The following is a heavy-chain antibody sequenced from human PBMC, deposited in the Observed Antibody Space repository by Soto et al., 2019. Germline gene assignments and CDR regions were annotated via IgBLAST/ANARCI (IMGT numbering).Heavy chain of an antibody. CDR1: GCSISSSNW. CDR2: IYHSGST. V-gene: IGHV4-4*02. D-gene: IGHD6-13*01. Sequence: PSETQSLTSAFSGCSISSSNWWSWVRQPPGKGLEWIGEIYHSGSTNYNPSLKSRVTISVDKSKNQFSLKLSSVTAADTAVYYCARDLSSSWPGGYYGMDVWGQGTTVTVSS. J-gene: IGHJ6*02. CDR3: ARDLSSSWPGGYYGMDV.